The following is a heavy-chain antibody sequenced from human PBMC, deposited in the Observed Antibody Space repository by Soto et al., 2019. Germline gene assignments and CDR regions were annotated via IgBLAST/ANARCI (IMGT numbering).Heavy chain of an antibody. CDR2: VYHTGDT. CDR1: GGTVASSHW. V-gene: IGHV4-4*02. CDR3: AREIVTAGGNNYFDP. D-gene: IGHD2-21*02. J-gene: IGHJ5*02. Sequence: SETLSLTCGVSGGTVASSHWWSWVRQSPGGGLEWIGNVYHTGDTNLNPSLQSRVTISVDKSNNQFSLRLDSLTAADTAVYFCAREIVTAGGNNYFDPWGPGTLVTISS.